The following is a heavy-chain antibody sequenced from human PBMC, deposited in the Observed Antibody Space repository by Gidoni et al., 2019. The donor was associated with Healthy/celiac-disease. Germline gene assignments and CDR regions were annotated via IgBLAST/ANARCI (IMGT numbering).Heavy chain of an antibody. D-gene: IGHD3-10*01. J-gene: IGHJ6*03. CDR3: ARDWSYMVRGNYYYYMDV. V-gene: IGHV4-61*02. CDR2: IYTSGST. Sequence: QVQLQESGPGLVKPSQTLSLTCTVSGGSISSGSYYWSWIRQPAGKGLEWIGRIYTSGSTNYNPSLKSRVTISVDTSKNQFSLKLSSVTAADTAVYYCARDWSYMVRGNYYYYMDVWGKGTTVTVSS. CDR1: GGSISSGSYY.